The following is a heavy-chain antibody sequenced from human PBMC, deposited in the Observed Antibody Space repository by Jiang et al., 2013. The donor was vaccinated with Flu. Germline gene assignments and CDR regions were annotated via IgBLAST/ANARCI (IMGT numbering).Heavy chain of an antibody. CDR3: AKDAQWRTGFVDN. J-gene: IGHJ4*02. V-gene: IGHV3-23*01. CDR2: ILHTGAYT. CDR1: GFTFSNYA. D-gene: IGHD6-19*01. Sequence: VQLLESGGGLVQPGGSLRLSCAASGFTFSNYAMTWVRQAPGKGLEWVSGILHTGAYTYYADSVKGRFTISRDSSKNTLYLQMNSLRAEDTALYYCAKDAQWRTGFVDNWGQGTLVTVS.